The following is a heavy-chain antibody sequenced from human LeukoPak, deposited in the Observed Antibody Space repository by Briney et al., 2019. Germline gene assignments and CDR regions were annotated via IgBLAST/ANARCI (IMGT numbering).Heavy chain of an antibody. D-gene: IGHD1-1*01. CDR3: AKVPSGTLHWYFDL. J-gene: IGHJ2*01. CDR2: VSGRSGSI. V-gene: IGHV3-9*01. CDR1: GFIFDNYA. Sequence: RTGGSLRLSCAASGFIFDNYALHWVRHAPGKGLEWVTGVSGRSGSIGYADSVKGRFTISRDNAKKSLYLQRNSLKTEDTGLDYCAKVPSGTLHWYFDLWGRSTLVTVSS.